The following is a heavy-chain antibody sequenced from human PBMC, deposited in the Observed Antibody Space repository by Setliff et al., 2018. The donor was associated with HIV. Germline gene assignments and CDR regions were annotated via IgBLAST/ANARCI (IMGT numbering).Heavy chain of an antibody. CDR2: IFRSGST. J-gene: IGHJ3*02. D-gene: IGHD3-22*01. V-gene: IGHV4-31*03. CDR3: SRLSDDRYYYDSSGYRGVDI. Sequence: PSETLSLTCTVSGGSISSGAYYWTWIRQHPEKGLEWIGRIFRSGSTYYNPSLSDRLSISVDTSQNQFSLTLTYVTAADTAVYYCSRLSDDRYYYDSSGYRGVDIWGQGTMVTVSS. CDR1: GGSISSGAYY.